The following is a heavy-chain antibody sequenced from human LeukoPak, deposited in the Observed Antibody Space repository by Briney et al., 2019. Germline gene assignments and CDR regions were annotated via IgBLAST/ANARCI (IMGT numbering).Heavy chain of an antibody. CDR2: INPNSGGT. D-gene: IGHD1-7*01. V-gene: IGHV1-2*02. J-gene: IGHJ4*02. Sequence: ASVKVSCKASGYTFTGYYMHWVRQAPGQGLEWMGWINPNSGGTNYAQKFQGRVTLTRDTSITTLYMDLSSLRSDDTAIYYCVRENWHYDYWGQGTQATVSS. CDR1: GYTFTGYY. CDR3: VRENWHYDY.